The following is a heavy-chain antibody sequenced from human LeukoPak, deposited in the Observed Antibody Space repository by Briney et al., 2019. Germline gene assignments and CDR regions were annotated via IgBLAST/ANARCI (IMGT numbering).Heavy chain of an antibody. Sequence: QSGGSLRLSCAASGFTFSSYAMSWVRQAPGKGLEWVSSISGSGYGTYYADSVKGRFTISRDNSKNTVHLQMNSLRAEDTAVYYCAKDLEDVLVVVGASRQGPFDYWGQGTLVTVSS. CDR2: ISGSGYGT. CDR1: GFTFSSYA. V-gene: IGHV3-23*01. D-gene: IGHD2-15*01. CDR3: AKDLEDVLVVVGASRQGPFDY. J-gene: IGHJ4*02.